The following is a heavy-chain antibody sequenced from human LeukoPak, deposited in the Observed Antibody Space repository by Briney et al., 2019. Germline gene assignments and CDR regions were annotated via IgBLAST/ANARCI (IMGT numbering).Heavy chain of an antibody. Sequence: PGGSLRLSCAASGFTFSNAWMSWVRQAPGKGLEWVSYISSSSTNIYYTDSVKGRFTISRDNAKNSLYLQMNSLRAEDTAVYYCARDDTAVAGTELDYWGQGTLVTVSS. J-gene: IGHJ4*02. CDR2: ISSSSTNI. CDR1: GFTFSNAW. D-gene: IGHD6-19*01. V-gene: IGHV3-21*01. CDR3: ARDDTAVAGTELDY.